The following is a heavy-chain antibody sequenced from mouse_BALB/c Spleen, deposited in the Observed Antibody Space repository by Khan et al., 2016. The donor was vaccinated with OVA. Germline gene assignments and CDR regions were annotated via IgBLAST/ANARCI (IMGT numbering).Heavy chain of an antibody. CDR1: GYMFTSYW. CDR3: AISGYGSLAY. J-gene: IGHJ3*01. Sequence: QVQLQQSGAELAKPGASVKMSCKASGYMFTSYWMNWVKQRPGQGLEWFGYINPSSGFTEYSQKFKDKATLTADKSSSTAYMQLSSLTSECSAVYYSAISGYGSLAYCGQATLVTVSA. V-gene: IGHV1-7*01. D-gene: IGHD1-1*01. CDR2: INPSSGFT.